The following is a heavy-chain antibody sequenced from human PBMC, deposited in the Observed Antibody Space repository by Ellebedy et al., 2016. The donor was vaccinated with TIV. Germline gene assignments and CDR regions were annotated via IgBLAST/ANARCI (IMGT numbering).Heavy chain of an antibody. CDR1: GFTFSSSA. D-gene: IGHD3-10*01. Sequence: GESLKISCAASGFTFSSSAMSWVRQAPGKGLEWISAISGSGSTTKYADSVKGRFTISGDNAKNTLYLQMNRLRDEDTAVYYWARSRRRGYGDLLDSWGQGTLVTVSS. J-gene: IGHJ4*02. CDR3: ARSRRRGYGDLLDS. CDR2: ISGSGSTT. V-gene: IGHV3-23*01.